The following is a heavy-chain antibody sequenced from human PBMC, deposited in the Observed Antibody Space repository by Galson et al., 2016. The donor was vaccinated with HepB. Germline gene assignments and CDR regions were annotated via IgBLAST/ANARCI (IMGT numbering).Heavy chain of an antibody. Sequence: SLRLSCAASGFTVSYNYMSWVRQAPGKGLECVSVIYAGGNTYYADSVKGRFTISRDNSKNTVYLQMNSLRSEDTAVYYCTRHLVPVVIRTYGLDVWGQGTTVT. J-gene: IGHJ6*02. CDR3: TRHLVPVVIRTYGLDV. V-gene: IGHV3-66*04. CDR1: GFTVSYNY. D-gene: IGHD2-2*02. CDR2: IYAGGNT.